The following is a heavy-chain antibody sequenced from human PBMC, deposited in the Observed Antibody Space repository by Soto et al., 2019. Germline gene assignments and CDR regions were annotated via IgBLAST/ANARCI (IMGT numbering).Heavy chain of an antibody. J-gene: IGHJ5*02. V-gene: IGHV1-2*02. CDR3: ARDNSRPVARGGWFDP. D-gene: IGHD6-6*01. CDR1: GYTFTGYY. CDR2: INPNSGGT. Sequence: GASVKVSCKASGYTFTGYYMHWVRQAPGQGLEWMGWINPNSGGTNYAQKFQGRVTMTRDTSISTAYMELSRLRSDDTAVYYCARDNSRPVARGGWFDPWGQGTLVTVSS.